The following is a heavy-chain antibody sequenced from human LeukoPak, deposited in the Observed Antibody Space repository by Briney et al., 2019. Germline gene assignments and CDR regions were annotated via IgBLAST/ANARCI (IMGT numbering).Heavy chain of an antibody. CDR3: ATYRQVLLPFES. D-gene: IGHD2-8*02. Sequence: GGTLRLSCAASGFTFSTFAMIWVRQPPGKGLEWVSSIFPSGGEIHYADSVRGRFTISRDNSKSTLSLQMNSLRAEDTAIYYCATYRQVLLPFESWGQGTLVTVSS. CDR1: GFTFSTFA. J-gene: IGHJ4*02. V-gene: IGHV3-23*01. CDR2: IFPSGGEI.